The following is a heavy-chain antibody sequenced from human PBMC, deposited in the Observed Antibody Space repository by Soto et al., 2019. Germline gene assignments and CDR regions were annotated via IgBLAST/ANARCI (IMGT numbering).Heavy chain of an antibody. CDR3: ARGFAVYSSGWLDY. V-gene: IGHV1-3*01. Sequence: QVQLVQSGAEVKKPGASVKVSCKASGYTFTSYAMHWVRQAPGQRLKWMGWINAGNGNTKYSQKFQGRVTITRDTSASTAYMELSSLRSEDTAVYYCARGFAVYSSGWLDYWGQGTLVTVSS. J-gene: IGHJ4*02. CDR2: INAGNGNT. CDR1: GYTFTSYA. D-gene: IGHD6-19*01.